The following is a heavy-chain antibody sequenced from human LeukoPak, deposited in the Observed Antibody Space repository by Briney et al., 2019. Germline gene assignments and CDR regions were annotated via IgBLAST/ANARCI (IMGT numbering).Heavy chain of an antibody. CDR2: IYYSGST. V-gene: IGHV4-39*01. D-gene: IGHD1-14*01. CDR3: ARLNKPGWFDP. CDR1: GDSVSSSNYY. J-gene: IGHJ5*02. Sequence: SETLSLTRTVSGDSVSSSNYYWAWIRQPPGKGLEWIGNIYYSGSTYYNPSLKSRLTISVDTSKNQFSLKLTSVTAADTAVYYCARLNKPGWFDPWGQGTLVTVSS.